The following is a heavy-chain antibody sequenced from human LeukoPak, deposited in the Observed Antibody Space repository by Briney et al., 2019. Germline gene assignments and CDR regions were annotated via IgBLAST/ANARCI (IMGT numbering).Heavy chain of an antibody. CDR1: GFTFSSYW. D-gene: IGHD2-2*01. Sequence: GGSLRLSCAASGFTFSSYWMSWVRQAPGKGLEWVANIKQDGSAKYYVDSVKGRFTISRDNAKNSLYLQMNSLRAEDTAVYNCASSGEGYCSSTSCYPSWFDPWGQGTLVTVSS. CDR3: ASSGEGYCSSTSCYPSWFDP. J-gene: IGHJ5*02. V-gene: IGHV3-7*01. CDR2: IKQDGSAK.